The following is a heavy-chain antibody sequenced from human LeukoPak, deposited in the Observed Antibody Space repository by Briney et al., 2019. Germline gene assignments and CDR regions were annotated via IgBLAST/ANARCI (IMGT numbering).Heavy chain of an antibody. V-gene: IGHV4-4*07. CDR2: IYTSGST. CDR3: AREHRYCTNGVCSGSMDV. J-gene: IGHJ6*02. D-gene: IGHD2-8*01. CDR1: GGPISSYY. Sequence: SETLSLTCTVSGGPISSYYWSWIRQPAGKGLEWIGRIYTSGSTNYNPSLKSRVTMSVDTSKNQFSLKLSSVTAADTAVYYCAREHRYCTNGVCSGSMDVWGQGTTVAVSS.